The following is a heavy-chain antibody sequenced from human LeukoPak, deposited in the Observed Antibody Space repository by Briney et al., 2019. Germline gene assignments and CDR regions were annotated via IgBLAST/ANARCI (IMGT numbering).Heavy chain of an antibody. V-gene: IGHV1-8*01. CDR2: MNPNSGNT. CDR1: GGTFTSYD. Sequence: ASVKVSCKASGGTFTSYDINWVRQATGQGLEWMGWMNPNSGNTGYAQKFQGRVTMTRNTSISTAYMELSSLRSEDTAVYYCARNLLDIADPWESSGYWGQGTLVTVSS. J-gene: IGHJ4*02. D-gene: IGHD5-12*01. CDR3: ARNLLDIADPWESSGY.